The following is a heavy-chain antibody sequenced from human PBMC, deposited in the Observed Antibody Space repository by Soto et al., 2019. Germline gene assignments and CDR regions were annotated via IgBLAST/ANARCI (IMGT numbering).Heavy chain of an antibody. Sequence: GGSLRLSCAASGFTFSSYAMHWVRQAPGKGLEWVAVISYDGSNKYYADSVKGRFTISRDNSKNTLYLQMNSLRAEDTAVYYCARVGGYYDSSLIYYYYGMDVWGQGTTVTVSS. CDR1: GFTFSSYA. CDR2: ISYDGSNK. D-gene: IGHD3-22*01. CDR3: ARVGGYYDSSLIYYYYGMDV. V-gene: IGHV3-30-3*01. J-gene: IGHJ6*02.